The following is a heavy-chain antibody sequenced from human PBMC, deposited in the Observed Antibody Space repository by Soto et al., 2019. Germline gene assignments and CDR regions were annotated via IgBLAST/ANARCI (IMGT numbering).Heavy chain of an antibody. CDR3: SRYGSGRRGHYFYGMDV. J-gene: IGHJ6*02. V-gene: IGHV4-34*01. CDR1: GGSFSGNY. D-gene: IGHD3-10*01. CDR2: INPGGST. Sequence: QVQLQQWGAGLLKPSETLSLTCAVYGGSFSGNYWNWIRQPPGKGLEWIGEINPGGSTKYNPSLASRLIISVDTSKNQFSLTVTSVTAADTAVYYCSRYGSGRRGHYFYGMDVWGQGTTVTVS.